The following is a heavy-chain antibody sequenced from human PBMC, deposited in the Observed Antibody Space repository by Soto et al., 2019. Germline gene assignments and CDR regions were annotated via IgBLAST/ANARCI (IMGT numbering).Heavy chain of an antibody. CDR1: GYTFTGYY. J-gene: IGHJ4*02. D-gene: IGHD2-2*01. CDR3: ARLMVVPGAMAQGTDDY. CDR2: INPNSGGT. V-gene: IGHV1-2*02. Sequence: ASVKVSCKAPGYTFTGYYMHWVREAPGQGFEWMGWINPNSGGTNYAQKFEARVTMTRDTSISTAYMELSRLRSDDTAVYYCARLMVVPGAMAQGTDDYWGQGTLVTVSS.